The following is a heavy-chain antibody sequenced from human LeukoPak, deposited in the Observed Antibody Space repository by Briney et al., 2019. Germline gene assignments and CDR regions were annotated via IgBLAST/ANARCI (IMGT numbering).Heavy chain of an antibody. CDR1: GYTFTSYG. CDR3: ARSRRAYYSYYMDV. V-gene: IGHV1-69*05. Sequence: SVKVSCKASGYTFTSYGISWVRQAPGQGLEWMGGIIPIFGTTNYAQKFQGRVTITTDESTSTAYMELSSLRSEDTAVYYCARSRRAYYSYYMDVWGKGTTVTVSS. CDR2: IIPIFGTT. J-gene: IGHJ6*03.